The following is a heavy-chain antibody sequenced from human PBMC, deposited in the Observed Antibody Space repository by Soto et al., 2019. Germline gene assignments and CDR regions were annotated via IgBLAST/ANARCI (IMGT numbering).Heavy chain of an antibody. V-gene: IGHV1-2*02. CDR2: INHKTGGT. CDR3: ARDVQDGVTHYFDP. CDR1: GSPLTGSY. Sequence: GASVRFFWRASGSPLTGSYLHWARQAPGQGLGWMGWINHKTGGTNSSQNFKGRVTMTRDTSISTGYMELRRLRADAPAVYYWARDVQDGVTHYFDPGRHGALVTVSS. D-gene: IGHD2-15*01. J-gene: IGHJ1*01.